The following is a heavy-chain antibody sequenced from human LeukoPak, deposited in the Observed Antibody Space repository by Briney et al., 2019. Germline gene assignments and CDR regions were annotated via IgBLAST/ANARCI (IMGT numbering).Heavy chain of an antibody. V-gene: IGHV3-30*04. J-gene: IGHJ4*02. D-gene: IGHD3-22*01. Sequence: PGRSLRLSCAASGFTFSSYAMHWVRQAPGKGLEWVAVISYDGSNKYYADSVKGRFTISRDNSKNTLYLQMNSLRAEDTAVYYCARGFPHYYDSRGIKFDYWGQGTLVTVSS. CDR3: ARGFPHYYDSRGIKFDY. CDR1: GFTFSSYA. CDR2: ISYDGSNK.